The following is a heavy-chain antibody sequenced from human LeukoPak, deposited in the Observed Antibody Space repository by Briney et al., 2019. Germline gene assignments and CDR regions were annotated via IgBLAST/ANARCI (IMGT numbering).Heavy chain of an antibody. Sequence: SETLSLTCTVSGGSISTSSYYWGWIRQPPGKGLEWIVSIFYSGSTYYNPSLKSRVIISVDTSKNQFSLKLSSVTAADTAVYYCARRDRYCSSTSCYGHRFVPWGQGTLVTVSS. J-gene: IGHJ5*02. V-gene: IGHV4-39*01. CDR1: GGSISTSSYY. D-gene: IGHD2-2*01. CDR3: ARRDRYCSSTSCYGHRFVP. CDR2: IFYSGST.